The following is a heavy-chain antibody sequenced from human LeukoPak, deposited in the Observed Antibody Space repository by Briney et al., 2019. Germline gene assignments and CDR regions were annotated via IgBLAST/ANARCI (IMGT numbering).Heavy chain of an antibody. J-gene: IGHJ6*03. CDR2: IKSKTDGGTT. D-gene: IGHD2-2*03. CDR1: GFTFSNAW. CDR3: TTAQLGIVVVPRRHYYYYYMDV. V-gene: IGHV3-15*01. Sequence: PGGSLRLSCAASGFTFSNAWMSWVRQAPGKGLEWVGRIKSKTDGGTTDYAAPVKGRFTISRDDSKNTLYLQMNSLKTEDTAVYYCTTAQLGIVVVPRRHYYYYYMDVWGKGTTVTVSS.